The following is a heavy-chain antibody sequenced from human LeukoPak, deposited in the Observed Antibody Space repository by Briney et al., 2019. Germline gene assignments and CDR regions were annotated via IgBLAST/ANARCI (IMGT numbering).Heavy chain of an antibody. D-gene: IGHD3-22*01. CDR2: IYYSGST. Sequence: PSETLSLTCTVSGGSISSYYWSWIRQPPGKGLEWIGYIYYSGSTNYNPSLKSRVTISVDTSKNQFSLKLTSVTAADTAVYYCAKAGSGAYLIDYWGQGTLVTVSS. V-gene: IGHV4-59*01. CDR1: GGSISSYY. J-gene: IGHJ4*02. CDR3: AKAGSGAYLIDY.